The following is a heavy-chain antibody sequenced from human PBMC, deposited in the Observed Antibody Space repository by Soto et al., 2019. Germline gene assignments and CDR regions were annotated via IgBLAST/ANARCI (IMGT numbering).Heavy chain of an antibody. J-gene: IGHJ6*02. V-gene: IGHV3-30*18. CDR2: ISYDGSNK. Sequence: VQLVESGGGLVQPGRSLRLSCEASGFSFDKSGMHWVRQAPGKGLEWVAVISYDGSNKYYADSVKGRFTISRDNSKNTLYLQMNSLRAEDTAVYYCAKDITPSGYYGMDVWGQGTTVTVSS. CDR1: GFSFDKSG. CDR3: AKDITPSGYYGMDV.